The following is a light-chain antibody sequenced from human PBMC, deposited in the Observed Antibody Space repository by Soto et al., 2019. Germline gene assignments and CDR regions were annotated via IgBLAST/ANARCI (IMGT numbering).Light chain of an antibody. CDR1: QSVSTN. CDR3: QQYGSSPRT. J-gene: IGKJ1*01. V-gene: IGKV3-20*01. CDR2: GPS. Sequence: EKVVAQSRAPLSVSRGERATLSCRASQSVSTNLAWYQQKPGQAPRLLVYGPSTRASGIPARFSGSGSGRDFTLTISRLEPEDFAVYYCQQYGSSPRTFGQGTKVDIK.